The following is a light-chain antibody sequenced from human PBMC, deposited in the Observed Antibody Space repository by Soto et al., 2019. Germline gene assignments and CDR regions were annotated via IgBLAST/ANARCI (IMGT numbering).Light chain of an antibody. J-gene: IGKJ4*01. CDR2: DAS. CDR1: QSVSTY. Sequence: TVLTHSPATLSLSPGESATLSCRASQSVSTYLAWYQQKPGQAPRLLIYDASNRVTGIPARFRGSGSGTDFTLTISRLEPEDFAVYYCQQYGSSPPLSFGGGTKVDIK. V-gene: IGKV3-20*01. CDR3: QQYGSSPPLS.